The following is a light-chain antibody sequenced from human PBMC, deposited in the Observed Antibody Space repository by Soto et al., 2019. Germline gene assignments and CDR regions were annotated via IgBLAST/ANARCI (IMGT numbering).Light chain of an antibody. CDR2: GAS. Sequence: EKVMTQSPATLSVSPGERATLSCRASQSVSSDLAWYQQKPGQAPRLLIYGASTRATGIPVRFSGSGPESDFTLTISSLEPEDFAVYYCQQRSYPITFGQGTRLEIK. CDR3: QQRSYPIT. CDR1: QSVSSD. V-gene: IGKV3-15*01. J-gene: IGKJ5*01.